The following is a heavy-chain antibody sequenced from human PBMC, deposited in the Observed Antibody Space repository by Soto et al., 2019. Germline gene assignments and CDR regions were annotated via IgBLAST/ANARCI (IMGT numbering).Heavy chain of an antibody. V-gene: IGHV1-69*13. CDR3: AAGGRDGYIK. D-gene: IGHD6-25*01. J-gene: IGHJ4*02. CDR1: RDTFNSYA. Sequence: GPSVKVSCKASRDTFNSYAITWVLQAPGQGLEWMGGIIPVLGTTKYAQKFQGRVTMTADESTSTAYMELSSLRSEDRAVYYCAAGGRDGYIKWGQGTQVTVSS. CDR2: IIPVLGTT.